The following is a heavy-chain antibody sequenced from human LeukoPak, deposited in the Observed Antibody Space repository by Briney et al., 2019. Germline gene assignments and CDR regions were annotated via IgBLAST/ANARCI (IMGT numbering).Heavy chain of an antibody. Sequence: ASVKVSCKASGYTFTSYDFNWVRQATGQGPEWMGWMNPNSGNTGYAQKFQGRVTMTRDTSTSTVYMELSSLRSEDTAVYYCARDRATVTTNNFDYWGQGTLVTVS. J-gene: IGHJ4*02. V-gene: IGHV1-8*01. CDR3: ARDRATVTTNNFDY. CDR2: MNPNSGNT. D-gene: IGHD4-17*01. CDR1: GYTFTSYD.